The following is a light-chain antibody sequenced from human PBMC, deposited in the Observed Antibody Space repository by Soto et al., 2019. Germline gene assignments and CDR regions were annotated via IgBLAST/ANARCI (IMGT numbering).Light chain of an antibody. V-gene: IGKV3-20*01. CDR3: QQYGRTSWT. CDR1: QSVSTNF. CDR2: GAS. Sequence: EIVLTQSPGTLSLSPGEGATLSGRASQSVSTNFFAWYQQKPGQAPRLLIYGASTRATGIPDRFSGSGSGTDFTLTISRLEPEDFAVYYCQQYGRTSWTFGQGTKVAIK. J-gene: IGKJ1*01.